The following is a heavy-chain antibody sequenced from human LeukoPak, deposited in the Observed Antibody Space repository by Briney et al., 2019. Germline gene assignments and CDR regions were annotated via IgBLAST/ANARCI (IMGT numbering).Heavy chain of an antibody. CDR1: GGTFSSYA. V-gene: IGHV1-69*13. J-gene: IGHJ4*02. Sequence: ASVKVSCKASGGTFSSYAISWVRQAPGQGLEWMGGIIPIFGTANYAQKFQGRVTITADESTSTAYMELSSLRSEDTAVYYCATRDRGYSYGYGYWGQGTLVTVSS. D-gene: IGHD5-18*01. CDR2: IIPIFGTA. CDR3: ATRDRGYSYGYGY.